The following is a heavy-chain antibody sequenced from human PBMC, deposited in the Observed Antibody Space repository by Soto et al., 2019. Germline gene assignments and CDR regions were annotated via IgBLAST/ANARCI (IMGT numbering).Heavy chain of an antibody. CDR3: ASVIAAAAGFDY. J-gene: IGHJ4*02. D-gene: IGHD6-13*01. CDR2: IYYGGST. Sequence: SETLSLTCTVSGGSISSSSYYWGWIRQPPGKGLEWIGSIYYGGSTYYNPTLKRRGTISVETSKNKFSLKLSSVTAADTAVYYCASVIAAAAGFDYWGQGTLVTVSS. V-gene: IGHV4-39*01. CDR1: GGSISSSSYY.